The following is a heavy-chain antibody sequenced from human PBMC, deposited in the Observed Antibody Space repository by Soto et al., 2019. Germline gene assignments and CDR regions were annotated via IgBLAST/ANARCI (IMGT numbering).Heavy chain of an antibody. CDR3: ASSSGWWRLDV. D-gene: IGHD6-19*01. V-gene: IGHV4-4*02. Sequence: QVQLQESGPGLVKPWGTLSLTCGVSGDSINNGYWWTWVRQPPGKGLEWIGEKHHSGSTNYNLSLKSRVSISLDKSKIQFSLNLSSVTAADTAVYFCASSSGWWRLDVWGQGTTVTVSS. CDR2: KHHSGST. J-gene: IGHJ6*02. CDR1: GDSINNGYW.